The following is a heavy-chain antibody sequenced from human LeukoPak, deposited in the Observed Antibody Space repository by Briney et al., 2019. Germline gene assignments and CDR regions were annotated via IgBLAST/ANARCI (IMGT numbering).Heavy chain of an antibody. J-gene: IGHJ4*02. V-gene: IGHV1-8*01. D-gene: IGHD2-15*01. CDR2: VNPSSGHT. CDR3: ARGAPGSYCSGGSCPYFDY. CDR1: GYTFTSYD. Sequence: GASVKVSCKASGYTFTSYDINWVRQATGQGLEWMGWVNPSSGHTGYAQKFQGRVTMTRNTSISTAYMELSSLRSEDTAVYYCARGAPGSYCSGGSCPYFDYWGQGTLVSVSS.